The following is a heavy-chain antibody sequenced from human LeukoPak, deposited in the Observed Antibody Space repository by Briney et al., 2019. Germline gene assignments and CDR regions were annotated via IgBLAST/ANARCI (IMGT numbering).Heavy chain of an antibody. J-gene: IGHJ5*01. CDR1: GFTFSSYA. Sequence: GGSLRLSCAASGFTFSSYAMHWVRQAPGKGLEWVAVISYDGSNKYYADSVKGRFTISRDNSKNTLYLQMNSLRAEDTAVYYCARVAVSGPTGWFDSWGQGTLVIVSS. V-gene: IGHV3-30-3*01. CDR2: ISYDGSNK. CDR3: ARVAVSGPTGWFDS. D-gene: IGHD2-8*02.